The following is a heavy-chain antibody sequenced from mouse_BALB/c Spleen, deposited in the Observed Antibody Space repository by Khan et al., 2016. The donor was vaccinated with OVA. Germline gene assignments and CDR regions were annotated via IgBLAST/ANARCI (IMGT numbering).Heavy chain of an antibody. V-gene: IGHV3-2*02. CDR2: ISYSGST. CDR1: GYSITSGYG. CDR3: ARTARIKY. D-gene: IGHD1-2*01. Sequence: VQLEESGPGLVKPSQSLSLTCTVTGYSITSGYGWNWIRQFPGNKLEWMGYISYSGSTNYNPSLKSRISITRDTSKNQFFLQLNSVTTEDTATYYCARTARIKYWGQGTTLTVSS. J-gene: IGHJ2*01.